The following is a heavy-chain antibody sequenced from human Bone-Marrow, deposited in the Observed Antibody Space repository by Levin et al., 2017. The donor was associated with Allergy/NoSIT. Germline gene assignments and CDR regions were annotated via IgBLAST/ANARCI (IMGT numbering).Heavy chain of an antibody. J-gene: IGHJ4*02. CDR2: IWYDGSKK. V-gene: IGHV3-33*01. Sequence: SCAASGFTFSKYSMHWVRQAPGKGLEWVAVIWYDGSKKYFADSVKGRFTMSRDNSKDTLYLQMNSLRVEDTAIYYCARGQGAAVVPATTDFDQWGQGTLVTVSS. D-gene: IGHD2-2*01. CDR1: GFTFSKYS. CDR3: ARGQGAAVVPATTDFDQ.